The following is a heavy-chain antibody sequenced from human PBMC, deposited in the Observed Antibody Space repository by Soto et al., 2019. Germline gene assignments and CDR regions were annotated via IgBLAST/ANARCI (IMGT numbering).Heavy chain of an antibody. D-gene: IGHD1-1*01. Sequence: QVQLVQSGAEVKKPGASVKVSCKASGYTFTSYSIHWVRQAPGQGLEWMGWINAGNGYTKYSQRFQGRVTITTDPSASTAYMELSSLRSEDTAVYYCARGEERDYWGQGTLVTVSS. CDR3: ARGEERDY. J-gene: IGHJ4*02. V-gene: IGHV1-3*01. CDR1: GYTFTSYS. CDR2: INAGNGYT.